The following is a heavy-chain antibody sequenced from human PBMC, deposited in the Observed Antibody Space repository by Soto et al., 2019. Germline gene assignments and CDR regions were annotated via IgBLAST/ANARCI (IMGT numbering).Heavy chain of an antibody. J-gene: IGHJ4*02. CDR2: IYYSGST. V-gene: IGHV4-59*01. D-gene: IGHD4-17*01. Sequence: QSLTCTVSGSSISSYYWSWIRQPPGKGLEWIGTIYYSGSTNYNPSLKGRVIISVDSSKKQLSLRLNSVTAADTAVYYCTRVGGYYGDYPNFDYWGQGALVTVSS. CDR3: TRVGGYYGDYPNFDY. CDR1: GSSISSYY.